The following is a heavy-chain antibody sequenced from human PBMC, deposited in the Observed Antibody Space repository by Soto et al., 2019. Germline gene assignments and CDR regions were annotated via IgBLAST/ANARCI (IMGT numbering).Heavy chain of an antibody. D-gene: IGHD3-10*01. CDR2: ISYDGSNK. CDR1: GFTFSSYG. J-gene: IGHJ6*02. CDR3: AKTMVRGVNGPAIYYYGMDV. Sequence: GGSLRLSCAASGFTFSSYGMHWVRQAPGKGLEWVAVISYDGSNKYYADSVKGRFTISRDNSKNTLYLQMNSLRAEDTAVYYCAKTMVRGVNGPAIYYYGMDVWGQGTTVTVSS. V-gene: IGHV3-30*18.